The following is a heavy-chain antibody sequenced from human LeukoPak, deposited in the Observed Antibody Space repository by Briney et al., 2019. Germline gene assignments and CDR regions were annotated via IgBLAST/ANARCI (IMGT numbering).Heavy chain of an antibody. V-gene: IGHV3-33*01. CDR3: ARGYCSSTSCYKYYYYYMDV. D-gene: IGHD2-2*02. Sequence: GRSLRLSCAASGFTFSSYGMPWVRQAPGKGLEWVAVIWYDGSNKYYADSVKGRFTISRDNSKNTLYLQMNSLRAEDTAVYYCARGYCSSTSCYKYYYYYMDVWGKGTTVTVSS. CDR1: GFTFSSYG. J-gene: IGHJ6*03. CDR2: IWYDGSNK.